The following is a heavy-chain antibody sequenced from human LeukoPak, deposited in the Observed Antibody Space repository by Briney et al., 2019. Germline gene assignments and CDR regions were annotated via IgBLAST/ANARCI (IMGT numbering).Heavy chain of an antibody. J-gene: IGHJ4*02. CDR2: IYYSGST. V-gene: IGHV4-59*08. D-gene: IGHD6-13*01. CDR3: ATTGYSSSWYYFDY. Sequence: SETLSLTCTVSGGSISSYYWSWIRQPPGKGLEWIGYIYYSGSTNYNPSLKSRVTISVDTSKNQFSLKLSSVTAADSAVYYCATTGYSSSWYYFDYWGQGTLVTVSS. CDR1: GGSISSYY.